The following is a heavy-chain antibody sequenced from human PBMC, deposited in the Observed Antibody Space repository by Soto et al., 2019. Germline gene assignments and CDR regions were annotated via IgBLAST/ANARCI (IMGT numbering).Heavy chain of an antibody. CDR2: IDPTDSST. CDR3: ARHYVSGGTQGMDV. V-gene: IGHV5-10-1*01. CDR1: GYTFTSYC. Sequence: GESLKISCQGSGYTFTSYCITWVRQLPGKGLEWMGRIDPTDSSTKYSPSFQGHVTISADNSVSTVYLQWSSLKASDTAMYYCARHYVSGGTQGMDVFGRRTTVTFFS. J-gene: IGHJ6*02. D-gene: IGHD1-1*01.